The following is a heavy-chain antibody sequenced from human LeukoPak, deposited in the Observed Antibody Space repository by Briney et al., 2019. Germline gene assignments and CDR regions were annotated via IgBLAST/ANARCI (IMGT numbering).Heavy chain of an antibody. CDR1: GGSISSSSYY. CDR3: ARLDTNVIERLY. V-gene: IGHV4-39*01. J-gene: IGHJ4*02. D-gene: IGHD3-22*01. CDR2: IYYSGST. Sequence: PSETLSLTCTVSGGSISSSSYYWGWIRQPPGKGLEWIGSIYYSGSTYYNPSLKSRVTISVDTSKNQFSLKLSSVTAADTAVYYCARLDTNVIERLYCGQGTLVTVSS.